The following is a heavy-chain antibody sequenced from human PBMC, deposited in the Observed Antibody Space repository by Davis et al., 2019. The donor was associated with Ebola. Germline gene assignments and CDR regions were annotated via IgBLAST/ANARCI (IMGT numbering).Heavy chain of an antibody. J-gene: IGHJ4*02. D-gene: IGHD3-3*01. V-gene: IGHV4-34*01. Sequence: MPSETLSLTCAVYAGSFSDDYWSWIRQPPGKGLEWIGEINHTGSTNYNPSLKSRVTLSLDTSKSQFSLKLSSVSAADTAVYYCARAAQRGFGPHDYWGRGTQVTVSS. CDR1: AGSFSDDY. CDR2: INHTGST. CDR3: ARAAQRGFGPHDY.